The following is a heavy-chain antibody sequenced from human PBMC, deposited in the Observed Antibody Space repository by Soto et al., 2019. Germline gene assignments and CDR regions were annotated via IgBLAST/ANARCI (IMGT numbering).Heavy chain of an antibody. CDR2: MSYDGSNK. CDR3: ARDGGAY. J-gene: IGHJ4*02. Sequence: QVQLVESGGGVVQPGRSLRLSCAASGFTFSSYAMHWVRRAPGKGLEWMAVMSYDGSNKYYADSVKGRFTISRDNSQNTLYLQMNSLRPEDTGLYYCARDGGAYWGQGTLVIVSS. CDR1: GFTFSSYA. V-gene: IGHV3-30-3*01. D-gene: IGHD3-16*01.